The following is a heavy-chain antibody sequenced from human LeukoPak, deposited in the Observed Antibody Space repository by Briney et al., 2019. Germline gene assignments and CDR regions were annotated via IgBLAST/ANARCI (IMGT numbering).Heavy chain of an antibody. CDR3: ARLVSSGWASYDYYDMDY. CDR2: MNTNSGNT. Sequence: AAVNVSCKGSGCTFTSYDINWVRPATGRGLEWMGWMNTNSGNTGYAQKFQGRVTMTRNTSISTAYMELSSLRSGDTAVYYCARLVSSGWASYDYYDMDYWGQGTTVTVSS. CDR1: GCTFTSYD. J-gene: IGHJ6*02. V-gene: IGHV1-8*01. D-gene: IGHD6-19*01.